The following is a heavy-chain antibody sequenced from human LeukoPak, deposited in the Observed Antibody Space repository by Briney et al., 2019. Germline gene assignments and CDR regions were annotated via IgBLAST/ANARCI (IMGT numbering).Heavy chain of an antibody. CDR3: AKVVFRVAAGDY. V-gene: IGHV3-23*01. Sequence: GGSLRLSCAASGFTFSSYAMSWVRQAPGKGLEWVSAISGSGGSTYYADSVKGRFTIPRDKSKHTLYLQMNRLRAEDTAVYYCAKVVFRVAAGDYWGQGTLVTVSS. CDR1: GFTFSSYA. CDR2: ISGSGGST. J-gene: IGHJ4*02. D-gene: IGHD6-13*01.